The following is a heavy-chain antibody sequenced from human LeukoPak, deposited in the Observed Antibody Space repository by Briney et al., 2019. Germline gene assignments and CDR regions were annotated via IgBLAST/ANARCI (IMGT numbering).Heavy chain of an antibody. CDR1: GDSWASSGRYW. Sequence: SETLSLTWAVSGDSWASSGRYWPGWFRQARGKGLEGIGYVRSSGSTKYNSSLGSRVTISMDTSRYQFSLKLSSVTAADTAVYFCTRGGGWLIDFWGRGTLVTVSS. J-gene: IGHJ4*02. CDR3: TRGGGWLIDF. CDR2: VRSSGST. D-gene: IGHD5-24*01. V-gene: IGHV4-61*01.